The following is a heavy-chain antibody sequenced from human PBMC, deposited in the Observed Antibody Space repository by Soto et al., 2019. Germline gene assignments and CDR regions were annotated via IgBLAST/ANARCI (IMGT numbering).Heavy chain of an antibody. J-gene: IGHJ4*02. CDR1: GFSVGSNY. Sequence: GGSLRLSCAASGFSVGSNYMSWVRQAPGKGLEWVSVLYSGGSTYYADSVKGRFTISRDNSKNTMYLQMNSLRAEDTAVYYCARGGLPAAMSYFDYWGQGTLVTVSS. V-gene: IGHV3-66*01. CDR2: LYSGGST. CDR3: ARGGLPAAMSYFDY. D-gene: IGHD2-2*01.